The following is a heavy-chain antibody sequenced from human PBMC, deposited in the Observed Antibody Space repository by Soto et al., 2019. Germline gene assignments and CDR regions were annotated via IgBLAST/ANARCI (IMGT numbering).Heavy chain of an antibody. CDR3: ARGVGYSDSSGYPFDY. CDR2: INPRSGKT. V-gene: IGHV1-46*03. Sequence: ASVKVSCKASGDTLRTYYMHWARQAPGQGLEWMGIINPRSGKTNYPQKFQGRVTMTRDTSTTTVYMELSTLRSEDTAMYYCARGVGYSDSSGYPFDYWGQGTLVTVSS. J-gene: IGHJ4*02. D-gene: IGHD3-22*01. CDR1: GDTLRTYY.